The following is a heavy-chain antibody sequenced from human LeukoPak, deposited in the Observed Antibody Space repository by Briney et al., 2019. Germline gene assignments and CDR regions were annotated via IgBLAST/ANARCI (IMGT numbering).Heavy chain of an antibody. J-gene: IGHJ6*03. V-gene: IGHV4-4*07. CDR2: IYTSGST. CDR3: ARAFGGSSSWSDYYYYYYMDV. D-gene: IGHD6-13*01. Sequence: KPSETLSLTCTVSGGSISSYYWSWIRQPAGKGLEWIGRIYTSGSTNYNPSLKSRVTMSVDTSKNQFSLKLSSVTAADTAVYYCARAFGGSSSWSDYYYYYYMDVWGKGTTVTVSS. CDR1: GGSISSYY.